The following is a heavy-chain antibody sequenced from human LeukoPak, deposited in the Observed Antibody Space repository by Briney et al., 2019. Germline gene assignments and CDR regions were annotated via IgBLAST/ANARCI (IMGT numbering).Heavy chain of an antibody. J-gene: IGHJ5*02. CDR1: GGSFSGYY. Sequence: SETLSLTCAVYGGSFSGYYWSWIRQPPGKGLEWIGEINHSGSTNYNPSLKSRVTISVDTSKNQFSLKLSSVTAADTAVYYCARGHHYDFWSRSGFDPWGQGTLVTVSS. CDR3: ARGHHYDFWSRSGFDP. CDR2: INHSGST. D-gene: IGHD3-3*01. V-gene: IGHV4-34*01.